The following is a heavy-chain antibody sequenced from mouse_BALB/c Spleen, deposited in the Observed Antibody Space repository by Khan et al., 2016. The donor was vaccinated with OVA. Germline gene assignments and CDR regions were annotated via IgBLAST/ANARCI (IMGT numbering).Heavy chain of an antibody. CDR3: ARSLVDYYAMDY. CDR1: GFTFSSFA. J-gene: IGHJ4*01. D-gene: IGHD2-2*01. Sequence: EVALVESGGGVVKPGGSLKLSCSASGFTFSSFAMSWVRQTPEKRLEWVATISSGGHYTFYPDSVKGRFTISRDNARNTLYLQMSSLRSEDTAMYYCARSLVDYYAMDYWGQGTSVTVSS. V-gene: IGHV5-9-3*01. CDR2: ISSGGHYT.